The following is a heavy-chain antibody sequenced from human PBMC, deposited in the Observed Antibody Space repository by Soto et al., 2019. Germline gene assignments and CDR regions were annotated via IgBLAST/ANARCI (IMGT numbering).Heavy chain of an antibody. J-gene: IGHJ6*03. CDR1: GYSFTSHG. CDR2: ISASNGDT. CDR3: ASIVRVSNIDYYPDMDV. D-gene: IGHD2-15*01. Sequence: QVQLVQSGAEVKKPGASVKVSCKASGYSFTSHGISWVRQAPGQGLEGMAWISASNGDTNYAQKFQGRVTVTTDTSKSTGYMEQSTMRSQDTAVYYCASIVRVSNIDYYPDMDVCGRGTIVNLSS. V-gene: IGHV1-18*01.